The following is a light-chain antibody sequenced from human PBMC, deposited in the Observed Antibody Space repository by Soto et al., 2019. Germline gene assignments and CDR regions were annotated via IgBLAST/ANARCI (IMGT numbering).Light chain of an antibody. J-gene: IGLJ1*01. CDR2: DVS. V-gene: IGLV2-14*01. CDR1: SSDVGGYNY. Sequence: QSALTQPASVSGSPGQSITISSTGTSSDVGGYNYVSWYQQHPGKVPKLMIYDVSNRPSGVSNRFSGSKSGNTASLTISGLQAEDEADYYCSSYTSSSTLYVFGTGTKVTVL. CDR3: SSYTSSSTLYV.